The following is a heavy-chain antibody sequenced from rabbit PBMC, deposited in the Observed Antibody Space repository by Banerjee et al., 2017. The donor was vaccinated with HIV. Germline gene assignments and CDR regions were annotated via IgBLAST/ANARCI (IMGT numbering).Heavy chain of an antibody. D-gene: IGHD2-1*01. J-gene: IGHJ3*01. CDR1: GFSFSSSYD. Sequence: EESGGGLVQPGASLTLTCTASGFSFSSSYDMCWVRQAPGKGLEWIGCIHITTDTTYYATWAKGRFTISKTSSTTVTLQMTSLTAADTATYFCARDDDYGGYPLWGQGTLVTVS. CDR3: ARDDDYGGYPL. CDR2: IHITTDTT. V-gene: IGHV1S40*01.